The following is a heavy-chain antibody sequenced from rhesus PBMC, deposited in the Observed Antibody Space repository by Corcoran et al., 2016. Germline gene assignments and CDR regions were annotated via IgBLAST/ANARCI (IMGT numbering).Heavy chain of an antibody. Sequence: QVQLQESGPGLVKPSETLSLTCAVSGGSITGSTWSWFRQSPAKGLEWIVYIGGSGGSASYNPSFKSRVTISTDTPKSQFSLKLSSVTAADTAVYYCANDNWGSVEYWGQGVLVTVSS. CDR2: IGGSGGSA. D-gene: IGHD7-45*01. CDR3: ANDNWGSVEY. V-gene: IGHV4-165*01. CDR1: GGSITGST. J-gene: IGHJ4*01.